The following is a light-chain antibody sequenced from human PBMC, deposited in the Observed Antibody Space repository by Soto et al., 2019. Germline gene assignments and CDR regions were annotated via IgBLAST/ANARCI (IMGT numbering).Light chain of an antibody. CDR2: KAS. Sequence: DIQMTQSPSTRCASVGDRVTITCRASDKIANCLAWFQQKPGKAPKLLRYKASTVESGVPSRFSGSGSGTEVTLTISSMQTDDFASYYCLHYSTYPLTFGGGTRVDI. CDR3: LHYSTYPLT. V-gene: IGKV1-5*03. CDR1: DKIANC. J-gene: IGKJ4*01.